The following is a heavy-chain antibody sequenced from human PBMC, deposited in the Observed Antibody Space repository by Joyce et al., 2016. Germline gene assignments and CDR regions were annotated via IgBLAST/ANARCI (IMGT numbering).Heavy chain of an antibody. CDR2: TWSDGSTK. Sequence: QVQLLESGGGVVQPGTSLRLSCEAFGFTFGHYAMHWVRQAPGKCLEWVAVTWSDGSTKIYADSVKGRFAVSKDNSQNKLFLQMNSLRDEDTAVYYCTRCRTPTTRPPDYWGPGTLVTVSS. D-gene: IGHD6-6*01. J-gene: IGHJ4*02. CDR3: TRCRTPTTRPPDY. CDR1: GFTFGHYA. V-gene: IGHV3-33*01.